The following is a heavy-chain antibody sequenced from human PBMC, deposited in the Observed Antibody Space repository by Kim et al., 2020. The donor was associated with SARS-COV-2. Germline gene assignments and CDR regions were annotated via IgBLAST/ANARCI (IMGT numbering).Heavy chain of an antibody. Sequence: ASVKVSCKASGYTFTSYDINWVRQATGQGLEWMGWMNPNSGNTGYAQKFQGRVTMTRNTSISTAYMELSSLRSEDTAVYYCARGLGQYSSGWLGYYYGMDVWGQGTTVTVSS. CDR1: GYTFTSYD. D-gene: IGHD6-19*01. CDR2: MNPNSGNT. J-gene: IGHJ6*02. V-gene: IGHV1-8*01. CDR3: ARGLGQYSSGWLGYYYGMDV.